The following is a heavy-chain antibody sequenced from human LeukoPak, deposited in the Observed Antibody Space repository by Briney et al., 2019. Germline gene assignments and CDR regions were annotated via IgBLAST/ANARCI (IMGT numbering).Heavy chain of an antibody. Sequence: SQTLSLTCTVSGGSISSGGYYWSWIRQHPGKGLEWIGSIFHSGSTYYDPSLKSRVTISVDTSKNQFSLKLSSVTAADTAVYYCARYGSYSSSWYFDYWGQGTLVTVSS. CDR1: GGSISSGGYY. J-gene: IGHJ4*02. CDR2: IFHSGST. CDR3: ARYGSYSSSWYFDY. V-gene: IGHV4-30-2*03. D-gene: IGHD6-13*01.